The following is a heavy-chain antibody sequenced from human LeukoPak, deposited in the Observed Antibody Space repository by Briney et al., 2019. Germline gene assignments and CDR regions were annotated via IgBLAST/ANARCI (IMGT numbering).Heavy chain of an antibody. CDR3: ARGGYSSGWPSFDY. V-gene: IGHV3-64*02. Sequence: GGSLRLSCAASGFTFSDYSTHWVRQAPGKGLEYVSAISRNGGNTYYADSVKGRFTISRDNSKNTLYLQMGSLRTEDMAVFYCARGGYSSGWPSFDYWGQGTLVTVSS. CDR2: ISRNGGNT. D-gene: IGHD6-19*01. J-gene: IGHJ4*02. CDR1: GFTFSDYS.